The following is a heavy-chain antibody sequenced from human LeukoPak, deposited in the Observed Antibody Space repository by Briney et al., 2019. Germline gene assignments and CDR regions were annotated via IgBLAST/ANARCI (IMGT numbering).Heavy chain of an antibody. D-gene: IGHD5-12*01. CDR2: INHSGST. J-gene: IGHJ4*02. V-gene: IGHV4-34*01. CDR3: ARRNGQDIVATFRRRYYFDY. Sequence: SETLSLTCAVYGGSFSGYSWSWLRQPPGKGLEWLGEINHSGSTNYNPSLKSRVTISINTSKNQFSLKLSSVTAADTAVYYCARRNGQDIVATFRRRYYFDYWGQGTLVTVSS. CDR1: GGSFSGYS.